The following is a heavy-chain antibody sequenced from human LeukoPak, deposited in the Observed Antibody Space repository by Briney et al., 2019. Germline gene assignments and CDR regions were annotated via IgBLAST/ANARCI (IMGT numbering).Heavy chain of an antibody. Sequence: GGSLRLSCAASGFTFSSYGMHWVRQAPGKGLEWVAVISYDGSNKYYADSVKGRFTISRDNAKNSLYLQMNSPRAEDTAVYYCARDPRGPTGYDHSGRDSFDYWGQGTLVTVSS. CDR3: ARDPRGPTGYDHSGRDSFDY. J-gene: IGHJ4*02. V-gene: IGHV3-30*03. CDR2: ISYDGSNK. D-gene: IGHD3-22*01. CDR1: GFTFSSYG.